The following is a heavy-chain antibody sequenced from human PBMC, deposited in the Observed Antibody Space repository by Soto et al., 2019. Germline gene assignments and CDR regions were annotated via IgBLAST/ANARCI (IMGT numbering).Heavy chain of an antibody. CDR1: GFTFSSYA. V-gene: IGHV3-30-3*01. D-gene: IGHD3-9*01. J-gene: IGHJ4*02. CDR2: ISYDGSNK. CDR3: ARVPSLYYDILTGYFIY. Sequence: PGGSLRLSCAASGFTFSSYAMHWVRQAPGKGLEWVAVISYDGSNKYYADSVKGRFTISRDNSKNTLYLQMNSLRAEDTAVYYCARVPSLYYDILTGYFIYWGQGTLVTVSS.